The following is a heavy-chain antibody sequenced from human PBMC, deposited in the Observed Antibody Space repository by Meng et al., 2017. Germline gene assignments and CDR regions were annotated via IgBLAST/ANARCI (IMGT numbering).Heavy chain of an antibody. CDR1: GGSISSSKYY. D-gene: IGHD3-22*01. J-gene: IGHJ3*02. CDR3: ARDLYYYDSSGYYSHAFDI. V-gene: IGHV4-39*07. Sequence: SETLSLTCTVSGGSISSSKYYWGWIRQPPGKGLEWIGSIYYSGSTYYNLSLKSRVTISVDTSKNQFSQKLSSVTAADTAVYYCARDLYYYDSSGYYSHAFDIWGQGTMVTVSS. CDR2: IYYSGST.